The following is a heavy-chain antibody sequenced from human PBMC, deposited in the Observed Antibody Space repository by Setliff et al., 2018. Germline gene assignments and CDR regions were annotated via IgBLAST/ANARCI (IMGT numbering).Heavy chain of an antibody. V-gene: IGHV4-34*01. D-gene: IGHD1-1*01. CDR1: GGTFTYYY. CDR2: ISRDGRV. Sequence: SETLSLTCAASGGTFTYYYWTWIRQSPAKGLEWIGEISRDGRVKYPPSLRARLTLSLDGSRNQFSLELRSVSAADTAVYFCARVISAAWRQLDCWGQGTLVTVSS. J-gene: IGHJ4*02. CDR3: ARVISAAWRQLDC.